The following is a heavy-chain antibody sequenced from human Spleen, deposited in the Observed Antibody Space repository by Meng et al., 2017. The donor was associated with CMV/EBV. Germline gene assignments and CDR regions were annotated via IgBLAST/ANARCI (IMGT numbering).Heavy chain of an antibody. D-gene: IGHD4-17*01. CDR2: VSAETGDT. V-gene: IGHV1-18*01. Sequence: CKASDYYFDIYGITWVRQAPGQGLEWVGWVSAETGDTNYGQRFQGRVTVTADTFTKAAYMEMRSLRSDDSAIYYCARAGAAVTTNFDFWGQGTLVTVSS. CDR1: DYYFDIYG. J-gene: IGHJ4*02. CDR3: ARAGAAVTTNFDF.